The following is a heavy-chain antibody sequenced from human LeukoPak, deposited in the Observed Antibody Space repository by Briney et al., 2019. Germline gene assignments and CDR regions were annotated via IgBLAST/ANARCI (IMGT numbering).Heavy chain of an antibody. CDR2: INHSGST. V-gene: IGHV4-34*01. Sequence: SETLSLTCAVYGGSFSGYYWSWIRQPPGKGLEWIGEINHSGSTNYNPSLKSRVTISVDTSKNQFSLKLSSVTAADTAVYYCARDAYTPAFDIWGQGTMVTVSS. CDR1: GGSFSGYY. J-gene: IGHJ3*02. D-gene: IGHD2-15*01. CDR3: ARDAYTPAFDI.